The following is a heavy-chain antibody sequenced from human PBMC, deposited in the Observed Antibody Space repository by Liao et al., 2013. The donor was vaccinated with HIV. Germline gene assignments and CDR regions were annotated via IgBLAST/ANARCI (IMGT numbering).Heavy chain of an antibody. J-gene: IGHJ4*02. V-gene: IGHV4-59*11. CDR1: GGAITGQY. CDR2: LFYSGST. Sequence: QVQLQESGPGLVKPSETLSLTCSVSGGAITGQYWSWIRQPPGKGLEWIGNLFYSGSTNYNPSLTSRITISLDTSKNQFSLKLSSVTAADTAVYYCAREVIDWGQGILVTVSS. CDR3: AREVID. D-gene: IGHD2-21*01.